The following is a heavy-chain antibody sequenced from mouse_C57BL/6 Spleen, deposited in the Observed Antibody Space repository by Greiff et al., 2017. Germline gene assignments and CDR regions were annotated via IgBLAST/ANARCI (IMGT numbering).Heavy chain of an antibody. CDR1: GYSFTSYY. Sequence: VQLQQSGPELVKPGASVKISCKASGYSFTSYYIHWVKQRPGQGLEWIGWIYPGSGNTKYNEKFKGKATLTADTSSSTAYMQLSSLTSEDSAVYYCASLYYYGSSYLFDYWGQGTTLTVSS. V-gene: IGHV1-66*01. CDR2: IYPGSGNT. J-gene: IGHJ2*01. D-gene: IGHD1-1*01. CDR3: ASLYYYGSSYLFDY.